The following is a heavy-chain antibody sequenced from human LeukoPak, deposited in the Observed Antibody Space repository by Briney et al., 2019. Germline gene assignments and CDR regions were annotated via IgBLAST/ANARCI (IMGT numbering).Heavy chain of an antibody. CDR3: ARERYIARFLEWTRTPIRTRYYYYGMDV. CDR1: GFTFSDYY. CDR2: ISSSGSTI. V-gene: IGHV3-11*01. Sequence: PGRSLRLSCAASGFTFSDYYMSWIRQAPGKGLEWVSYISSSGSTIYYADSVKGRFTISRDNAKNSLYLQMNSLRAEDTAVYYCARERYIARFLEWTRTPIRTRYYYYGMDVWGQGTTVTVSS. D-gene: IGHD3-3*01. J-gene: IGHJ6*02.